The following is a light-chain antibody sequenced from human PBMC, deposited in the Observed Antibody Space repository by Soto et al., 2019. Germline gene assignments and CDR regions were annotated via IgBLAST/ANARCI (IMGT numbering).Light chain of an antibody. V-gene: IGLV2-14*01. CDR3: SSYTSISTGV. CDR1: SSDVGSYNY. Sequence: QSALTQPASVSGSPGQSITISCTGTSSDVGSYNYVSWYQQHPGKAPKLMLYEVSNRPSGVSNRVSGSKSGNTASLTISCFQAEDDANYYCSSYTSISTGVFGAGTTLTV. J-gene: IGLJ3*02. CDR2: EVS.